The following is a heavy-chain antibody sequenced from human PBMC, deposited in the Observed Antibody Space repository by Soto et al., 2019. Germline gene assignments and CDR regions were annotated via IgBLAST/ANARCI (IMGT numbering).Heavy chain of an antibody. V-gene: IGHV1-8*01. Sequence: QVQLVQSGAEVKKPGASVKVSCTASGYTFTSYDINWVRQATGQGLEWMGWMNPNSGNTGYAQKFQGRVTMTRNTSISTAYMEPSSLRSEDTAVYYCARERSAAGTGWFDPWGQGTLVTVSS. D-gene: IGHD6-13*01. CDR2: MNPNSGNT. J-gene: IGHJ5*02. CDR3: ARERSAAGTGWFDP. CDR1: GYTFTSYD.